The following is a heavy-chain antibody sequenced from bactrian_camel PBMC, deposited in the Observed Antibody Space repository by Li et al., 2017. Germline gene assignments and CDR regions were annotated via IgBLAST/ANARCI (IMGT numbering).Heavy chain of an antibody. J-gene: IGHJ6*01. Sequence: HVQLVESGGGLVQAGDSLTLSCTASGLSFDDYAMGWFRQVPGKGDEGISCISAGGTNPYYAPSVTGRFTISKDNAKNTLYLQMSSLKPEDTATYYCAAGGDSCTTQWCYFGRFSYWGQGTQVTVS. CDR3: AAGGDSCTTQWCYFGRFSY. CDR1: GLSFDDYA. V-gene: IGHV3S63*01. CDR2: ISAGGTNP. D-gene: IGHD3*01.